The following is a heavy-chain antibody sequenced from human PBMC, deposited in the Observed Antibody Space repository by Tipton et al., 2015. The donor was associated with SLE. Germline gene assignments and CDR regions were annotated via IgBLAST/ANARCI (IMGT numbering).Heavy chain of an antibody. CDR3: ARGGTAMAYWYFDL. CDR2: IYYSGST. D-gene: IGHD5-18*01. CDR1: GGSISSYY. J-gene: IGHJ2*01. Sequence: TLSLTCTVSGGSISSYYWSWIRQPPGKGLEWIGYIYYSGSTNYNPSLKSRVTISVDTSKHQFSLKLSSVTAADTAVYYCARGGTAMAYWYFDLWGRGTLVTVSS. V-gene: IGHV4-59*08.